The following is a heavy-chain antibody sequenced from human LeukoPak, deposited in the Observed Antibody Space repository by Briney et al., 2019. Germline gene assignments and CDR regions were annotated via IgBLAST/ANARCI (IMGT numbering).Heavy chain of an antibody. D-gene: IGHD3-9*01. J-gene: IGHJ4*02. CDR2: IRSKAYGGTT. Sequence: GGSLRLSCTASGFTFGDYSLTWVRQAPGKGLEWVGFIRSKAYGGTTEYAASVKGRFTISRDDSKSIAYLQMSSLKTEDTAVYYCTRDPLGFYDILTGYSPRYFDYWGQGALVTVSS. CDR3: TRDPLGFYDILTGYSPRYFDY. V-gene: IGHV3-49*04. CDR1: GFTFGDYS.